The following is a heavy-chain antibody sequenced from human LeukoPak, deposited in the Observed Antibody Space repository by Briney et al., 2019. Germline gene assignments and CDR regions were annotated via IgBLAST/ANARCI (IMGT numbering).Heavy chain of an antibody. CDR2: ISRSSSYI. CDR1: GFTFSSYS. D-gene: IGHD2-21*01. CDR3: ARDISLLWFDY. V-gene: IGHV3-21*01. J-gene: IGHJ4*02. Sequence: GGSLRPSCAASGFTFSSYSMNWVCQAPGKGLEWVSFISRSSSYIYYADSVKGRFTISRDNAMNSLYLQMNSLRAEHTSVYYCARDISLLWFDYWVQGILVTVPS.